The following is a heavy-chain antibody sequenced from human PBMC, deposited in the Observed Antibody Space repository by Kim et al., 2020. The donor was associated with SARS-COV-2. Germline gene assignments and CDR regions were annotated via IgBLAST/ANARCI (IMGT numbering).Heavy chain of an antibody. CDR2: IYTSGDT. Sequence: GGSLRLSCAASGFTVSSYYMSWVRQAPGKGLEWVSIIYTSGDTYYAESGKGRLTISRDNSKNTLYLQMNSLRAADTAMYYCARHTRDYKDAFDMWGQGTMVTVSS. V-gene: IGHV3-53*01. CDR3: ARHTRDYKDAFDM. CDR1: GFTVSSYY. D-gene: IGHD4-4*01. J-gene: IGHJ3*02.